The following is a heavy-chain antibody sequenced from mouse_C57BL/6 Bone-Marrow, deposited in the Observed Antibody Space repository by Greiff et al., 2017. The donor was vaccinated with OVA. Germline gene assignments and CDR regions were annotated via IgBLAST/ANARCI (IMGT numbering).Heavy chain of an antibody. Sequence: VKLMESGAELMKPGASVKLSCKATGYTFTGYWIEWVKQRPGHGLEWIGEILPGSGSTNYNEKFKGKATFPADTSSNTAYMQLSSLTTEDSAIYYVAREENYYGSSYYFDYWGQGTTLTVSS. CDR2: ILPGSGST. V-gene: IGHV1-9*01. D-gene: IGHD1-1*01. CDR1: GYTFTGYW. CDR3: AREENYYGSSYYFDY. J-gene: IGHJ2*01.